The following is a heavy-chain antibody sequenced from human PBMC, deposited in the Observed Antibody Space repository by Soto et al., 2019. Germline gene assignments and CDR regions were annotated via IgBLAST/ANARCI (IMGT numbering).Heavy chain of an antibody. D-gene: IGHD6-6*01. J-gene: IGHJ4*02. V-gene: IGHV4-4*07. CDR3: ARASRCKSEYECFAWLDF. CDR2: IFPSGDS. CDR1: GGSISSLY. Sequence: SETLSLTCTVSGGSISSLYWAWILQPAGKGLEWIGRIFPSGDSNYNPSLTSRVSMSLDRSKNQFSLTVSSVTAADTAVYYCARASRCKSEYECFAWLDFWGQGILVTVSS.